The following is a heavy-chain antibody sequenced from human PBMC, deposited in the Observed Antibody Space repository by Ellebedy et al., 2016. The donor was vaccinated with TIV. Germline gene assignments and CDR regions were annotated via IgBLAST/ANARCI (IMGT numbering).Heavy chain of an antibody. Sequence: PGGSLRLSCAASGFSFRDYAMYWVRQAPGKGLEWVSTITHSGGSTYYADSVRGRFTFSRDNSKNTLFLQMNSLRAEDTAVYYCAKKAGYSGKDYYFDSWGQGTLVTVSS. V-gene: IGHV3-23*01. J-gene: IGHJ4*02. D-gene: IGHD4-23*01. CDR3: AKKAGYSGKDYYFDS. CDR1: GFSFRDYA. CDR2: ITHSGGST.